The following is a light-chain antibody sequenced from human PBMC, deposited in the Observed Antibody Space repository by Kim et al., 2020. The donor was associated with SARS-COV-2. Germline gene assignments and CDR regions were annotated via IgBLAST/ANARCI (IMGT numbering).Light chain of an antibody. V-gene: IGKV1-39*01. J-gene: IGKJ3*01. CDR1: QSISSY. CDR2: AAS. Sequence: DIQMTQSPSSLSASLGDRVTITCRASQSISSYLNWYQQKPGKAPKLLIYAASSLQSGVPSRFSGSGSGTDFTLTISSLQPEDFATYYCQQSYSTPFTFGPGTKVDIK. CDR3: QQSYSTPFT.